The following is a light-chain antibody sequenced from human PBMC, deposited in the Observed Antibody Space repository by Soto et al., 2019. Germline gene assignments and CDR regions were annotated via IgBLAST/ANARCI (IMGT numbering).Light chain of an antibody. CDR2: EVS. CDR1: SSDVGGFNF. Sequence: QSALTQPASVSGSPGQSITICCTGSSSDVGGFNFVSWYQQHPGKAPKAIIFEVSNRPSGISNRFSGSKSGNKASLTISGLQAEDEADYYCSSFSSRTSLYVFGTGTQPTVL. CDR3: SSFSSRTSLYV. J-gene: IGLJ1*01. V-gene: IGLV2-14*01.